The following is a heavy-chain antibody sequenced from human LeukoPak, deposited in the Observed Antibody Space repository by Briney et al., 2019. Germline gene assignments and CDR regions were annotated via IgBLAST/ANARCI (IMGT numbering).Heavy chain of an antibody. V-gene: IGHV4-59*01. D-gene: IGHD3-22*01. CDR3: AREVRQSGFFEY. J-gene: IGHJ4*02. Sequence: PSETLSLTCTVSGGSISSYYWSWIRQPPGKGLEWIGYIYYSGTDYTPSLKSRVTISVDTSKSQFSLKLNSVTAADTAVYYCAREVRQSGFFEYWGQGTLVTVSS. CDR1: GGSISSYY. CDR2: IYYSGT.